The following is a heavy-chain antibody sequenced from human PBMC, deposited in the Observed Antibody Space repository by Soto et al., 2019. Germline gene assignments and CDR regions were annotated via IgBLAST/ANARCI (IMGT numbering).Heavy chain of an antibody. V-gene: IGHV1-18*01. Sequence: ASVKVSCKASGSTFTSYGISWVRRAPGQGLEWMGWISAYNGNTNYAQKLQGRVTMTTDTSTSTAYMELRSLRSDDTAVYYCARDKGFTMIVVVSPGPFDYWGQGTLVTVSS. CDR1: GSTFTSYG. CDR3: ARDKGFTMIVVVSPGPFDY. CDR2: ISAYNGNT. D-gene: IGHD3-22*01. J-gene: IGHJ4*02.